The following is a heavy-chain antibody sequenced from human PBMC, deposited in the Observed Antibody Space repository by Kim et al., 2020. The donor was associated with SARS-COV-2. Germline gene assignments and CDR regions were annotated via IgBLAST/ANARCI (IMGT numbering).Heavy chain of an antibody. V-gene: IGHV1-2*06. CDR1: DHTAYY. J-gene: IGHJ6*03. CDR3: ARSGYPQLGPYGLDV. Sequence: ASVKVSCKASDHTAYYIHWLRQAPGQGFEWTGRLNPNTGGTDIERKFHGRFSVTRDTSISTVYMELTSLKSDDRAIYYCARSGYPQLGPYGLDVWGRGT. CDR2: LNPNTGGT. D-gene: IGHD2-15*01.